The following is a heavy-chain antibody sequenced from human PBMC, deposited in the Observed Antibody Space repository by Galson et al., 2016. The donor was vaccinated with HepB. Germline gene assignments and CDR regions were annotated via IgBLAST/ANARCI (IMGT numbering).Heavy chain of an antibody. J-gene: IGHJ2*01. V-gene: IGHV1-18*01. D-gene: IGHD2-15*01. Sequence: SVKVSCKASGYTFTNYGISWVRQAPGQGLEWMGWISGSNGNTDYAQKIQGRVTMTTDTSTSTAYMELRSLRSDDTAVYYCARDGHCSGIDCYGSGYFDLWGRGTLVSVSS. CDR3: ARDGHCSGIDCYGSGYFDL. CDR1: GYTFTNYG. CDR2: ISGSNGNT.